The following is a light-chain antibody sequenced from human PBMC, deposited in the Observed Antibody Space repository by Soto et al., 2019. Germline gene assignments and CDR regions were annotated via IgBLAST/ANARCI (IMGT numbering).Light chain of an antibody. CDR2: AAF. CDR1: QDIKND. V-gene: IGKV1-17*01. J-gene: IGKJ5*01. Sequence: DIQMTQSPSSLSASVGGRVTITCRASQDIKNDLCWYQQKPGKAPKRLIYAAFILQSGVPPRFSGNGSGTEFTLTISSLQAEDYATYFCLQHKTYSLTFGQGTRLE. CDR3: LQHKTYSLT.